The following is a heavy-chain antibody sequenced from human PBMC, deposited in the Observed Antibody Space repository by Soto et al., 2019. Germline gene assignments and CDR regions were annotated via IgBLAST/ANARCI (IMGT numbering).Heavy chain of an antibody. CDR2: INSDGSST. CDR1: GFTFSSYW. Sequence: EVQLVESGGGLVQPGGSLRLSCAASGFTFSSYWMHWVRQAPGKGLVWVSRINSDGSSTSYADSVKGRFTISRDNAKNTLYLQMNSLRAEDTAVYYCARGDIVVVPADNFAFDIWGQGTMVTVSS. J-gene: IGHJ3*02. CDR3: ARGDIVVVPADNFAFDI. D-gene: IGHD2-2*01. V-gene: IGHV3-74*01.